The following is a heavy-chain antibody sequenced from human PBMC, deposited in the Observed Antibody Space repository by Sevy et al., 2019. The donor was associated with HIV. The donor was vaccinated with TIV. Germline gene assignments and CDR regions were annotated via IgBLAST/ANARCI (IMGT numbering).Heavy chain of an antibody. J-gene: IGHJ6*02. CDR2: IRYDGSNK. Sequence: GGSLRLSCAASGFTFSSYGMHWVRQAPGKGLEWVAFIRYDGSNKYYADSVKGRFTISRDNSKNTLYLQMNSLRAEDTAVYYCAKDRGPVGPVLYYYYGMDVWGQGTTVTVSS. CDR1: GFTFSSYG. CDR3: AKDRGPVGPVLYYYYGMDV. V-gene: IGHV3-30*02. D-gene: IGHD1-26*01.